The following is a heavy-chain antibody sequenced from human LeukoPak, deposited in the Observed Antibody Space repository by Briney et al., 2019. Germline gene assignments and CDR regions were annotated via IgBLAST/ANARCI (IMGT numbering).Heavy chain of an antibody. V-gene: IGHV3-72*01. Sequence: PGGSLRLSCVASGFTFTDHSMDWVRQAPGKGLESVGRCRDEANSYTTEYAASVKGRFTISRDDSKNSLYLQMNSLETEDTAVYYCARLLGANDWGQGTLVTVSS. D-gene: IGHD1-26*01. CDR2: CRDEANSYTT. CDR3: ARLLGAND. CDR1: GFTFTDHS. J-gene: IGHJ4*02.